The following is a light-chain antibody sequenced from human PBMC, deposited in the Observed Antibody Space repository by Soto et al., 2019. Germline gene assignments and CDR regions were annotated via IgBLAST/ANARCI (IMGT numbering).Light chain of an antibody. Sequence: QSALTQPASVSGSPGQSITISCTGTRRDVGGYNYVSWYQQYPGKSPKLLIYEVTHRPSGVSNRFSGSKSGNTASLTISGLQAEDEADYYCTSYTPTGALVFGSGTKVTVL. CDR2: EVT. V-gene: IGLV2-14*01. J-gene: IGLJ6*01. CDR3: TSYTPTGALV. CDR1: RRDVGGYNY.